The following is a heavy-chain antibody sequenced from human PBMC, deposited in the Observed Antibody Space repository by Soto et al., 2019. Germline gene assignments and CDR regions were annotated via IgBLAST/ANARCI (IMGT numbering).Heavy chain of an antibody. CDR1: GGSISSGGYS. D-gene: IGHD3-3*01. CDR2: IHHNGST. J-gene: IGHJ6*02. CDR3: ARQKIYYDFWSGYERQRKGGGRDV. Sequence: SLSLTCAVSGGSISSGGYSWSWIRQPPGKGLEWIGYIHHNGSTYYNPSLKSRVTISVDRSNNQFSLKLSSVTAADTAGYYCARQKIYYDFWSGYERQRKGGGRDVWGQGT. V-gene: IGHV4-30-2*01.